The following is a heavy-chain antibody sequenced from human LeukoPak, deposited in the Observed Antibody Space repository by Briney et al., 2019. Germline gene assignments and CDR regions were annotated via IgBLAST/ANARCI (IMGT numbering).Heavy chain of an antibody. Sequence: GGSLRLSCAASGFTFSIHGMNWVRQAPGKGLEWVSYISSSSSTIYYADSVKGRFTISRDNAKNSLYLQMNSLRAEDTAVYYCARGASWTLGYFQHWGQGTLVTVSS. D-gene: IGHD6-13*01. V-gene: IGHV3-48*01. CDR3: ARGASWTLGYFQH. J-gene: IGHJ1*01. CDR2: ISSSSSTI. CDR1: GFTFSIHG.